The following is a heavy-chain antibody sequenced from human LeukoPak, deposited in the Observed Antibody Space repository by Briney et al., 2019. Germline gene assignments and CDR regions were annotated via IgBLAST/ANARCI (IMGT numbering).Heavy chain of an antibody. Sequence: GGSLRLSRAASGFTFSSYAMSWVRQAPGKGLEWVSAISGSGGSTYYADSVKGRFTISRDNSKNTLYLQMNSLRAEDTAVYYCAKDSEDGIVVVPAAVDYWGQGTLVTVSS. J-gene: IGHJ4*02. V-gene: IGHV3-23*01. CDR1: GFTFSSYA. CDR3: AKDSEDGIVVVPAAVDY. CDR2: ISGSGGST. D-gene: IGHD2-2*01.